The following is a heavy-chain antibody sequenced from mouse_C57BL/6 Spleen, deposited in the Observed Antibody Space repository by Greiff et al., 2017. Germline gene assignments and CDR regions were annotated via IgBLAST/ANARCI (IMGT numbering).Heavy chain of an antibody. CDR3: ARGVYDYDGYFDV. CDR1: GYAFSSYW. J-gene: IGHJ1*03. CDR2: IYPGDGDT. Sequence: VQLVESGAELVKPGASVKISCKASGYAFSSYWMNWVKQRPGKGLEWIGQIYPGDGDTNYNGKFKGKATLTADKSSSTAYMQLSSLTSEDSAVYFCARGVYDYDGYFDVWGTGTTVTVSS. V-gene: IGHV1-80*01. D-gene: IGHD2-4*01.